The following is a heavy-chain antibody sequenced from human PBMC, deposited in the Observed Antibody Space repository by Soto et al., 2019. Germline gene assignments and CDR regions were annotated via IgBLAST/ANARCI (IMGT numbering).Heavy chain of an antibody. CDR2: INRGGGT. V-gene: IGHV4-4*02. CDR3: AKAGFDTPGFDS. Sequence: QMQLQESRPGLVEPSWTLSLTCTISGGFFRSADWWSWVRQTPEKGLEWIGEINRGGGTTYNPSLNRLVTISADKSEIQFSLHMTSVAAADAVVYYCAKAGFDTPGFDSWGQGTLVTVSS. J-gene: IGHJ4*02. D-gene: IGHD2-15*01. CDR1: GGFFRSADW.